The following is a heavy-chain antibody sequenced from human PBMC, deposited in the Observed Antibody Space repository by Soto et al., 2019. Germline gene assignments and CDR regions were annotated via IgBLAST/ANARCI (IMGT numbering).Heavy chain of an antibody. CDR2: IYYSGST. CDR3: ARRDFWSGYYWAH. J-gene: IGHJ4*02. V-gene: IGHV4-39*01. CDR1: GGSISSSSYY. Sequence: SETLSLTCTVSGGSISSSSYYWGWIRQPPGKGLEWIGSIYYSGSTYYNPSLKSRVTISVDTSKNQFSLKLSSVTAADTAVYYCARRDFWSGYYWAHWGQGTLVTVSS. D-gene: IGHD3-3*01.